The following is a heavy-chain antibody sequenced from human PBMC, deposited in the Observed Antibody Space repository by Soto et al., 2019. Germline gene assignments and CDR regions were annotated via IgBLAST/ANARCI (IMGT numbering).Heavy chain of an antibody. Sequence: EVQLVESGGGLIQPGGSLRLSCAVSGFTVSNNYMSWVRQAPGKGLEGVSVIYSGGYTAYGDSVKGRFTISRDNSKNNLNLKTDGRGADNRAVFYGEHRPGGGVYWGQGTLVTVSS. CDR2: IYSGGYT. V-gene: IGHV3-53*01. CDR1: GFTVSNNY. J-gene: IGHJ4*02. CDR3: EHRPGGGVY. D-gene: IGHD1-26*01.